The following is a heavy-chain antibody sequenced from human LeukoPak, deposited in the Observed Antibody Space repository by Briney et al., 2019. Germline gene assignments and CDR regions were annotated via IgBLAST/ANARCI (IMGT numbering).Heavy chain of an antibody. D-gene: IGHD2-15*01. CDR1: GFTFSSNY. J-gene: IGHJ4*02. V-gene: IGHV3-53*01. CDR3: ARDYCSGGSCHSDY. Sequence: GGSLRLSCAASGFTFSSNYMSWVRQAPGKGLEWVSVIYSGGSTYYADSVKGRFTISRDNSKNTLYLQMNSLRAEDTAVYYCARDYCSGGSCHSDYWGQGTLVTVSS. CDR2: IYSGGST.